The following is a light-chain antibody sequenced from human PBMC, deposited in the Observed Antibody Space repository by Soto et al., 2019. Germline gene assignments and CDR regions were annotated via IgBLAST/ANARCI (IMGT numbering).Light chain of an antibody. CDR3: QQYNSYSLT. CDR2: DAS. J-gene: IGKJ4*01. Sequence: EIVLTQSPATLSVSPGERATLSCRASQSFRSNLAWYQQKPGQGPRLLISDASNRATGIPARFSGSGSETDFTLTISSLEPEDSATYYCQQYNSYSLTFGGGTKVDIK. V-gene: IGKV3D-15*01. CDR1: QSFRSN.